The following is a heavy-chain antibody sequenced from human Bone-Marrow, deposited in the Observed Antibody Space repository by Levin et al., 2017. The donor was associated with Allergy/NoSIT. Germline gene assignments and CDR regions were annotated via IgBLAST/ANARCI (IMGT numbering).Heavy chain of an antibody. D-gene: IGHD4-11*01. V-gene: IGHV3-30*03. J-gene: IGHJ6*02. CDR2: TSHSGLSK. CDR3: ARDFRPYSNYPDYFGLDI. Sequence: GGSLRLSCTASGFAFNFYGMHWVRQAPGKGLEWVAVTSHSGLSKFYADSVKGRFSISRDNSKNTLYLEMSSLRADDTAVYYCARDFRPYSNYPDYFGLDIWGQGTTVTVSS. CDR1: GFAFNFYG.